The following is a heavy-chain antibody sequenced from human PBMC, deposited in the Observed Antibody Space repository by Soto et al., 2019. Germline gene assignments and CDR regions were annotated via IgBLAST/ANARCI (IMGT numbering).Heavy chain of an antibody. J-gene: IGHJ3*02. CDR1: GGSLSSYY. D-gene: IGHD6-13*01. V-gene: IGHV4-4*07. CDR3: AAYSSSLGTFDI. CDR2: IYTSGST. Sequence: SETLSLTCIVSGGSLSSYYWTWIRQPAGKGLEWIGRIYTSGSTNYNPSLKSRVTMSVDTSKNQFSLKLSSVTAADTAVYYCAAYSSSLGTFDIWGQGTKVTVS.